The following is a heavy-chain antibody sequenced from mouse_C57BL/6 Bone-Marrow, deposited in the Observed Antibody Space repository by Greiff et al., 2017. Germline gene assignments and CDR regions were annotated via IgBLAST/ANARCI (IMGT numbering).Heavy chain of an antibody. V-gene: IGHV5-4*01. CDR1: GFTFSSYA. J-gene: IGHJ3*01. CDR2: ISDGGSYT. Sequence: EVKLMESGGGLLKPGGSLKLSCAASGFTFSSYAMSWVRQTPEKRLEWVATISDGGSYTYYPDNVKGRFTISRDNAKNNLYLQMSHLKSEDTAMYYCARDRIYYCGSSYGGFAYWGKGTLVTVSA. D-gene: IGHD1-1*01. CDR3: ARDRIYYCGSSYGGFAY.